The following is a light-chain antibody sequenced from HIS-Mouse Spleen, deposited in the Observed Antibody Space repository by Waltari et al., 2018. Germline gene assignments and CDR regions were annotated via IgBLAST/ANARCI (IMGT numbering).Light chain of an antibody. CDR3: NSRDSSGNQLV. CDR2: GKN. J-gene: IGLJ3*02. Sequence: SSELTQDPAVSVALGQTVRITCQGDSLRSYYASWYQQKPGQAPVLVIYGKNNRPSGVPDRFSGSSSGNTASLNITGAQAEDEADYYCNSRDSSGNQLVFGGGTKLTVL. CDR1: SLRSYY. V-gene: IGLV3-19*01.